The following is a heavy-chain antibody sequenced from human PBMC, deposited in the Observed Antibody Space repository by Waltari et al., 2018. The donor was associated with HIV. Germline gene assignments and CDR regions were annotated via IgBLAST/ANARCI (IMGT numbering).Heavy chain of an antibody. V-gene: IGHV4-59*08. Sequence: QVQLQESGPGLVKPSVTLSLTCTVSGGSISTYYWSWIRQSPGKGLEWIGYIYYSGRTNFNPSLKSRVTMSVDTSKNQFSLNLNSVTAADTAVYYCARSAVPGTYYGMDIWGQGTTVTVSS. CDR3: ARSAVPGTYYGMDI. CDR1: GGSISTYY. D-gene: IGHD6-19*01. J-gene: IGHJ6*02. CDR2: IYYSGRT.